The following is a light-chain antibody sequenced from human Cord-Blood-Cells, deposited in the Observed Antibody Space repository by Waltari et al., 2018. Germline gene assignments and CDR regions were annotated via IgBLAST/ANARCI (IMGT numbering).Light chain of an antibody. CDR1: SSDVGGYNY. V-gene: IGLV2-14*01. CDR3: SSYTSSSTLYV. Sequence: QSALTQPASVSGSPGQSITISCTGTSSDVGGYNYVSWYQQHPGKAPKLMLYDVSKRPSGFSSRFSGSKSGNTASLTISGLQAEDEADYYCSSYTSSSTLYVFGTGTKVTVL. CDR2: DVS. J-gene: IGLJ1*01.